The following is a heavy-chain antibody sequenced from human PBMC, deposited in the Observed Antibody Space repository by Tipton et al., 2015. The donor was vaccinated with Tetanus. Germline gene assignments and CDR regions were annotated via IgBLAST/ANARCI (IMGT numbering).Heavy chain of an antibody. D-gene: IGHD6-6*01. CDR2: IDPSDSYT. J-gene: IGHJ6*02. CDR1: GYSFTSYW. CDR3: ARLRIAARPDDYYGMDV. Sequence: EVQLVQSGAEVKKPGESLRISCKGSGYSFTSYWISWVRQMPGKGLEWMGRIDPSDSYTNYSPSFHGHVTISADKSISTAYLQWSSLKASDTAMYYCARLRIAARPDDYYGMDVWGQGTTVTVSS. V-gene: IGHV5-10-1*01.